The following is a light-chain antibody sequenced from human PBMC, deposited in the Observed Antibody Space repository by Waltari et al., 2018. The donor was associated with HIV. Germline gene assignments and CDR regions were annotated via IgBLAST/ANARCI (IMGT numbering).Light chain of an antibody. J-gene: IGKJ1*01. CDR1: QSVSSD. CDR3: QHYTSSPTWT. CDR2: GAA. Sequence: IVLTQSPGTLPLSPGERATFSCRASQSVSSDLAWYLQRPGQAPRLLINGAATRATGIPDRFSGSGSGTDFTLTINSLEPEDVAVYYCQHYTSSPTWTFGQGTKVEIK. V-gene: IGKV3-20*01.